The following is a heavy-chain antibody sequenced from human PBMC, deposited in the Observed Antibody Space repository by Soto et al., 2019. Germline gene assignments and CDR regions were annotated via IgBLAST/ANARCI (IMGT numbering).Heavy chain of an antibody. CDR3: ARDCGYSYGYGAFDI. CDR1: GGSISSYY. Sequence: QVQLQESGPGLVKPSETLSLTCTVSGGSISSYYWSWIRQPPGKGQEWIGYIYYSGSTNYNPSLQSRVTISVDTSKNQFSLKLSSVTAADTAVYYCARDCGYSYGYGAFDIWGQGTMVTVSS. D-gene: IGHD5-18*01. V-gene: IGHV4-59*01. CDR2: IYYSGST. J-gene: IGHJ3*02.